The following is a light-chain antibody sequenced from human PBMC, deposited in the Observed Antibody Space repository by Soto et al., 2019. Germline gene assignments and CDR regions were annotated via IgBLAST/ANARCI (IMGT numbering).Light chain of an antibody. CDR1: QSVRTN. Sequence: EVVMTLSPATLSVSPGEGATLSCRASQSVRTNLAWYQQKPGQAPRLLIYGASTRATGVPARFSGGGSGTEFTLTITSLQSEDFAVYYCQQYNDWPPWTFGQGTKVEVK. J-gene: IGKJ1*01. CDR3: QQYNDWPPWT. CDR2: GAS. V-gene: IGKV3-15*01.